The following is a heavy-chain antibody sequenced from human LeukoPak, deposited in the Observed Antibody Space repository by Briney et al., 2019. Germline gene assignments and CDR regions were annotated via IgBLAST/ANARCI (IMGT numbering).Heavy chain of an antibody. CDR1: GFTSSRYG. CDR2: ISYDGSNQ. D-gene: IGHD2-2*03. V-gene: IGHV3-30*03. CDR3: ATAIDCGGYWGYCFDH. J-gene: IGHJ4*02. Sequence: GRSLRLSCAASGFTSSRYGMHGVRQAPGKGLERGAVISYDGSNQYYADPVKGRFTISRANSKTTLYLQIKGLKTEDTAVYFCATAIDCGGYWGYCFDHWGQGTLVTVSS.